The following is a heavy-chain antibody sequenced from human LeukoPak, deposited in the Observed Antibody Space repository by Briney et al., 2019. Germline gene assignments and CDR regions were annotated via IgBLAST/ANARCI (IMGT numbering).Heavy chain of an antibody. J-gene: IGHJ4*02. Sequence: GASVKVSCKASGYTFTRYYMHWVRQAPGQGLEWRGVIYPTGGSTSYAQKFQGRVTMTRNTSISKAYMELSTLRYEDTAVFYCARGSSHIVETSGHYYYFDYWGQGNLVTVSS. CDR2: IYPTGGST. V-gene: IGHV1-46*01. D-gene: IGHD3-22*01. CDR1: GYTFTRYY. CDR3: ARGSSHIVETSGHYYYFDY.